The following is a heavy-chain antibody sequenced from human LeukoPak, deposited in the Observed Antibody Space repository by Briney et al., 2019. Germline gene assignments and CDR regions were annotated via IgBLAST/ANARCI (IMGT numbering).Heavy chain of an antibody. CDR1: GGTFSSYA. CDR2: IIPILGIA. J-gene: IGHJ6*02. Sequence: SVKVSCKAPGGTFSSYAISWVRQAPGQGLEWMGRIIPILGIANYAQKFQGRVTITADKSTSTAYMELSSLRSEDTAVYYCARTRVYYYGMDVWGQGTTVTVSS. CDR3: ARTRVYYYGMDV. V-gene: IGHV1-69*04.